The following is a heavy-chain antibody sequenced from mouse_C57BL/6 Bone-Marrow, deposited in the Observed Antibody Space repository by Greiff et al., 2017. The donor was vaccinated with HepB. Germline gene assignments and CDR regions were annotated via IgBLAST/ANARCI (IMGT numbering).Heavy chain of an antibody. Sequence: EVKLMESVAELVRPGASVKLSCTASGFNIKNTYMHWVKQRPEQGLEWIGRIDPANGNTKYDPKFEGKATITADTSSNTAYLQLSSLTSEDTALYYCALYDSCYWYFDVWGTGTTVTVSS. CDR2: IDPANGNT. CDR3: ALYDSCYWYFDV. J-gene: IGHJ1*03. D-gene: IGHD2-3*01. V-gene: IGHV14-3*01. CDR1: GFNIKNTY.